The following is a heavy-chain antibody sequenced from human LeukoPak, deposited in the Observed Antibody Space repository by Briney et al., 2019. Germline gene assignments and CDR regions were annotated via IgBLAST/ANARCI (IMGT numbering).Heavy chain of an antibody. Sequence: KASETLSLTCTVSGGSISSSSYYWGWIRQPPGKGLEWIGSIYYSGSTYYNPSLKSRVTISVDTSKNQFSLKLSSVTAADTAVYYCARLILGYSYGIDYYYYYMDVWGKGTTVTVSS. CDR3: ARLILGYSYGIDYYYYYMDV. V-gene: IGHV4-39*01. D-gene: IGHD5-18*01. CDR2: IYYSGST. J-gene: IGHJ6*03. CDR1: GGSISSSSYY.